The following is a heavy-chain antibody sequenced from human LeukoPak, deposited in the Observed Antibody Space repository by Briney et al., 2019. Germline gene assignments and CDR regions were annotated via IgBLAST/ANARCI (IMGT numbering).Heavy chain of an antibody. Sequence: ASVKVSCKASGYTFTGYYKHWVRQAPGQGLEWMGWINPNSGGTNYAQKFQGRVTMTRDTSISTAYMELSRLRSDDTAVYYCARGSAPYSSSSGLFDCWGQGTLVTVSS. CDR3: ARGSAPYSSSSGLFDC. V-gene: IGHV1-2*02. D-gene: IGHD6-6*01. CDR1: GYTFTGYY. J-gene: IGHJ4*02. CDR2: INPNSGGT.